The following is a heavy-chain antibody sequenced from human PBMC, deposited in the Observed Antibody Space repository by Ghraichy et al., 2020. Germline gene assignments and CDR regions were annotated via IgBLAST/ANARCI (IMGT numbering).Heavy chain of an antibody. CDR2: ISSSSSYT. J-gene: IGHJ6*02. Sequence: GESLNISCAASGFTFSDYYMSWIRQAPGKGLEWVSYISSSSSYTNYADSVKGRFTISRDNAKNSLYLQMNSLRAEDTAVYYCARDLGGNYYYGMDVWGQGTTVTVSS. CDR3: ARDLGGNYYYGMDV. CDR1: GFTFSDYY. V-gene: IGHV3-11*06. D-gene: IGHD3-16*01.